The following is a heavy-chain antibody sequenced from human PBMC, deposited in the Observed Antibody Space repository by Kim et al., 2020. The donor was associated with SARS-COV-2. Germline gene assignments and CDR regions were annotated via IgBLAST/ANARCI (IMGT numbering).Heavy chain of an antibody. V-gene: IGHV4-61*02. CDR2: IYTSGST. D-gene: IGHD3-9*01. J-gene: IGHJ6*02. CDR1: GGSISSGSYY. Sequence: SETLSLTCTVSGGSISSGSYYWSWIRQPAGKGLEWIGRIYTSGSTNYNPSLKSRVTISVDTSKNQFSLKLSSVTATYTDVYYCARDTTYYDILTGFYYYGMDACGPGTTVTVSS. CDR3: ARDTTYYDILTGFYYYGMDA.